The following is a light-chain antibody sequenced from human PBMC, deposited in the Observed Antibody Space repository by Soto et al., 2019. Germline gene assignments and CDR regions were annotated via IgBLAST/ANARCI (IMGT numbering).Light chain of an antibody. Sequence: QSALTQPPSASGSPGQSVTISCTATSSHVGGYNYVSWYQQHPGKAPKLMIYEVSKRPSGVPDRFSGSKSGNTASLTVSGLQAEDEADYYCNSYAGSNNWVFGGGTKLTVL. CDR2: EVS. J-gene: IGLJ3*02. V-gene: IGLV2-8*01. CDR1: SSHVGGYNY. CDR3: NSYAGSNNWV.